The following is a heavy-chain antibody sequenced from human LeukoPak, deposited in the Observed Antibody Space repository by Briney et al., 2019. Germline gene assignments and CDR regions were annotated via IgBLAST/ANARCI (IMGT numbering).Heavy chain of an antibody. J-gene: IGHJ3*02. V-gene: IGHV3-21*01. CDR1: GFTFSSYS. CDR3: AGISGPVASWFAFDI. Sequence: PGGSLRLSCAASGFTFSSYSMNWVRQAPGKGLEWVSSISSSSSSIYYADSVKGRFTISRDNAKNSLYLQMNSLKAEDSAVYYCAGISGPVASWFAFDIWGQGTTVTVSS. D-gene: IGHD6-19*01. CDR2: ISSSSSSI.